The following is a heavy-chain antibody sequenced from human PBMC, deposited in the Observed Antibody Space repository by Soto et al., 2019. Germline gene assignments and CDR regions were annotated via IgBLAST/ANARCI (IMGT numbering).Heavy chain of an antibody. CDR1: GYTFTSYG. Sequence: QVQLVQSGAEVKKPGASVKVSCKASGYTFTSYGIIWVRQAPGQGLEWMGWISAYNGNTNYAQKLQGRGTMTTDTTSSIDYVEPRSRRSDDTSAYYCARAVPWFGEPIFDYWGQGTLVTVFS. V-gene: IGHV1-18*01. D-gene: IGHD3-10*01. J-gene: IGHJ4*02. CDR3: ARAVPWFGEPIFDY. CDR2: ISAYNGNT.